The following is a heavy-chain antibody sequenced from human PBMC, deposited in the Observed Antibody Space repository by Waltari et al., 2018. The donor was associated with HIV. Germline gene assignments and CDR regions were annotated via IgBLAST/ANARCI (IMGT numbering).Heavy chain of an antibody. CDR1: GFTFSSYW. J-gene: IGHJ4*02. CDR2: IKQDGSEK. D-gene: IGHD5-18*01. Sequence: EVQLVESGGGLVQPGGSLRLSCAASGFTFSSYWMSWVRQAPGKGLEGVANIKQDGSEKYYVDSVKGRFTISRDNAKNSLYLQMNSLRAEDTAVYYCARDPGYSYGYLSGYWGQGTLVTVSS. V-gene: IGHV3-7*01. CDR3: ARDPGYSYGYLSGY.